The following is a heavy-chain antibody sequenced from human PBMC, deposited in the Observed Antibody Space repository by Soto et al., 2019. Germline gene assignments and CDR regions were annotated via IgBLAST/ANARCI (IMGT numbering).Heavy chain of an antibody. V-gene: IGHV3-48*03. Sequence: EVQLVESGGGLVQPGGSLRLSCAASGFTFSSYEMNWVRQAPGKGLEWVSYISSSGSTIYYADSVKGRFTISRDNAKNSLYLLMNSLRAEDTAVYYCARVRSQRWLQFKYPDYWGQGTLVTVSS. D-gene: IGHD5-12*01. J-gene: IGHJ4*02. CDR3: ARVRSQRWLQFKYPDY. CDR1: GFTFSSYE. CDR2: ISSSGSTI.